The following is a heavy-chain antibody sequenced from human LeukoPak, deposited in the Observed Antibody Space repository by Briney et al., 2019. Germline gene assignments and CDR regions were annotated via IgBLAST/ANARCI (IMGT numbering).Heavy chain of an antibody. Sequence: GGSLRLSCAASGFPFSSYWMSWVRQAPGKGLEWVANIKQDGSDKYYEDSVKGRFTISRDNAKNSLYLQMSSLRAEDTAVYYCARDIMMPDYWGQGTLVTVSS. D-gene: IGHD3-16*01. J-gene: IGHJ4*02. CDR3: ARDIMMPDY. V-gene: IGHV3-7*01. CDR2: IKQDGSDK. CDR1: GFPFSSYW.